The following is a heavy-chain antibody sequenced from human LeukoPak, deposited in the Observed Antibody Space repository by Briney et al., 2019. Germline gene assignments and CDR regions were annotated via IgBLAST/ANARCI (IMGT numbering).Heavy chain of an antibody. CDR2: INWNGGST. CDR1: GFTFDDYG. V-gene: IGHV3-20*04. CDR3: ATRQRIAVAGTLAYYYYMDV. D-gene: IGHD6-19*01. Sequence: GGSLRLSCAASGFTFDDYGMSWVRHAPGKGLEWVSGINWNGGSTGYADSVKGRFTISRDNAKNSLYLQMNSLRAEDTALYYCATRQRIAVAGTLAYYYYMDVWGKGTTVTVSS. J-gene: IGHJ6*03.